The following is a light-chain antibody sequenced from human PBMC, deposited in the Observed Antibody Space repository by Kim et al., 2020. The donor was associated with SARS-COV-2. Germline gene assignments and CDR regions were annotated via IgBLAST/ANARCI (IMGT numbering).Light chain of an antibody. CDR3: ESQDTSGDQVV. J-gene: IGLJ2*01. CDR2: DRN. CDR1: SLRSNF. Sequence: SSELTQDPAVSVALGQTVRITCQGDSLRSNFASWYQQKPGRAPVLVVYDRNSRPSGIPDRFSGSRSGNTASLTISGARAEDEADYYCESQDTSGDQVVFGGGTQLTVL. V-gene: IGLV3-19*01.